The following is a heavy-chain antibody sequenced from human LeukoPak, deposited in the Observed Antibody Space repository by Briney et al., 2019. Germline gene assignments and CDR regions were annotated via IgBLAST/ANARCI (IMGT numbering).Heavy chain of an antibody. D-gene: IGHD3-16*02. J-gene: IGHJ3*02. CDR2: IYPGDSDT. Sequence: GESLKISCKGSGYSFTSYWIGWVRQMPGKGLEWMGIIYPGDSDTRYSPSFQGQVTISADKSISTAYLQWSSLKASDTAMYYCARSADFYDYVWGSYRHDAFDIWGQGTMVTVSS. V-gene: IGHV5-51*01. CDR1: GYSFTSYW. CDR3: ARSADFYDYVWGSYRHDAFDI.